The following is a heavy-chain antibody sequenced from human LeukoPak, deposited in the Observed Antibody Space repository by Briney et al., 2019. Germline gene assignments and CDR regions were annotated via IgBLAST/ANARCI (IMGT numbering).Heavy chain of an antibody. CDR1: GYTFTGYY. CDR3: ARDPLGTSGLRYFDWLPPFDY. CDR2: INPNSGGT. D-gene: IGHD3-9*01. J-gene: IGHJ4*02. Sequence: ASVKVSCKASGYTFTGYYMHWVRQAPGQGLEWMGWINPNSGGTNYAQKFQGRVTMTRDTSISTAYMELSRLRSDDTAVYYCARDPLGTSGLRYFDWLPPFDYWGQGTLVTVSS. V-gene: IGHV1-2*02.